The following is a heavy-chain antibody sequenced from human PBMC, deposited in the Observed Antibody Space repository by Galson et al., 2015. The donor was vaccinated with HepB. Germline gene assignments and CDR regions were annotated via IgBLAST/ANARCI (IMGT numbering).Heavy chain of an antibody. Sequence: SVKVSCKASGYTFPGYNIHWVRQAPGQGLEWMGLMNPNTGGTDYAQKFQGRVTMTRDTSISTAYMEVRRLTSDDTAVYYCAREVVAAHNWFNPWGQGTLVTVSS. V-gene: IGHV1-2*06. CDR2: MNPNTGGT. CDR3: AREVVAAHNWFNP. CDR1: GYTFPGYN. J-gene: IGHJ5*02. D-gene: IGHD2-15*01.